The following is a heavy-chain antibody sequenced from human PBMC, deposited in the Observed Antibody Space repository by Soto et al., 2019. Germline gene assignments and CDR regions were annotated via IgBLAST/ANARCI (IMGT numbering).Heavy chain of an antibody. J-gene: IGHJ4*02. CDR2: ISPFNGHT. D-gene: IGHD1-26*01. Sequence: HVQLVQSGGEVKKPGASVKVSCKPSGYTFTNYVISWVRQAPGQGLEYMGWISPFNGHTKYAQKFQGRVTLTTETSTITAYMELRSLINDDTAVYYCARDAGSESYLAYWGQGTLVSVSS. V-gene: IGHV1-18*01. CDR1: GYTFTNYV. CDR3: ARDAGSESYLAY.